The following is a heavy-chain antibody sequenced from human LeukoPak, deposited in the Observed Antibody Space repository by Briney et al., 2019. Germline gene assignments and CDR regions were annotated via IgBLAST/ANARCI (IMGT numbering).Heavy chain of an antibody. V-gene: IGHV3-30*18. Sequence: AGGSLRLSCAASGFTFSSYSMNWVRQAPGKGLEWVAVISYDGSNKYYADSVKGRFTISRDNSKNTLYLQMNSLRAEDTAVYYCAKDSSSRFYYYYGMDVWGQGTTVAVPS. CDR1: GFTFSSYS. CDR3: AKDSSSRFYYYYGMDV. J-gene: IGHJ6*02. D-gene: IGHD6-6*01. CDR2: ISYDGSNK.